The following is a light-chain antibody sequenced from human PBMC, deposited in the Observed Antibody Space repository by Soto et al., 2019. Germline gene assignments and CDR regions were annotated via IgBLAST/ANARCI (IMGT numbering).Light chain of an antibody. V-gene: IGKV1-5*03. CDR3: QQYHNYPRT. Sequence: DIQMTQSPSTLSASVGDRVTITCRASQSISSWLAWYQQKPGKAPKLVIYKASTLQSGVPSRFSGSGSGTEFTLTISSLQPDDFPTYYCQQYHNYPRTFGQGTNVEIK. CDR1: QSISSW. CDR2: KAS. J-gene: IGKJ1*01.